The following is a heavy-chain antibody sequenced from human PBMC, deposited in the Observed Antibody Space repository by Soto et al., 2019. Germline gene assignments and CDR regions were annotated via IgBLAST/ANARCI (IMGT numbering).Heavy chain of an antibody. CDR2: IYYSGST. D-gene: IGHD1-26*01. V-gene: IGHV4-39*01. CDR1: GGSISSSSYY. J-gene: IGHJ5*02. CDR3: ARREGATVNWFDP. Sequence: QLQLQESGPGLVKPSETLSLTCTVSGGSISSSSYYWGWIRQPPGKGLEWIGSIYYSGSTYYNPSLKSRVTISVDTSKNQFSLKLSSVTAADTAVYYCARREGATVNWFDPWGQGTLVTVSS.